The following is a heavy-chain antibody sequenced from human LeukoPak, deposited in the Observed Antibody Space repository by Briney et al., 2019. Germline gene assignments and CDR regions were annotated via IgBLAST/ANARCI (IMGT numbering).Heavy chain of an antibody. J-gene: IGHJ4*02. CDR1: GGSIRSGGYY. D-gene: IGHD2-8*01. Sequence: SETLSLTCTVSGGSIRSGGYYWSWIRQHPGKGLEWIGYIYYSGSTYYNPSLKSRVTISVDTSKNQFSLKLSSVTAADTAVYYCARERGGVRFDYWGQGTLVTVSS. CDR2: IYYSGST. CDR3: ARERGGVRFDY. V-gene: IGHV4-31*03.